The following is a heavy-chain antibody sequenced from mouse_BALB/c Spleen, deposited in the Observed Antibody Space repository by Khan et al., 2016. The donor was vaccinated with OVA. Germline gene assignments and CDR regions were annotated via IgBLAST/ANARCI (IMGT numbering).Heavy chain of an antibody. CDR1: GYTFTNYG. Sequence: VQLQESGPELKKPGETVKISCKASGYTFTNYGMNWVKQAPGKGLKWMGWINTYTGEPTYADDFKGRFAFSLETSASTAYLQINNLKNEDTATYFCARDYGYAYWGQWTLVTVSA. CDR3: ARDYGYAY. D-gene: IGHD1-2*01. CDR2: INTYTGEP. J-gene: IGHJ3*01. V-gene: IGHV9-3-1*01.